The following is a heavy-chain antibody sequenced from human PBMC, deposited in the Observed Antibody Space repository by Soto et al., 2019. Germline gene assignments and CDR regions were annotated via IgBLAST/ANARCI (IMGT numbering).Heavy chain of an antibody. CDR1: GGSISSGGYY. J-gene: IGHJ5*02. V-gene: IGHV4-31*03. Sequence: SETLSLTCTVSGGSISSGGYYWSWIRQHPGKGLEWIGYIYYSGSTYYNPSLKSRVTISVDTSKNQFSLKLSSVTAADTAVYYCARGGTSGYDYEGVWFDPWGQGTLVTVSS. CDR2: IYYSGST. D-gene: IGHD5-12*01. CDR3: ARGGTSGYDYEGVWFDP.